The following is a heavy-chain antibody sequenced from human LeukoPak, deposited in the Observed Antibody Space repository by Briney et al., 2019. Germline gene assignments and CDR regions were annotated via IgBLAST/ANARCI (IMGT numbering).Heavy chain of an antibody. D-gene: IGHD6-19*01. Sequence: GGSLRLSCAASGFTFSSYAMSWVRQAPGKGLEWVSSISSSSSYIYYADSVKGRFTISRDNAKNSLYLQMNSLRAEDTAVYYCARDKYSSGWYVGAAVFDYWGQETLVTVSS. V-gene: IGHV3-21*01. J-gene: IGHJ4*02. CDR1: GFTFSSYA. CDR2: ISSSSSYI. CDR3: ARDKYSSGWYVGAAVFDY.